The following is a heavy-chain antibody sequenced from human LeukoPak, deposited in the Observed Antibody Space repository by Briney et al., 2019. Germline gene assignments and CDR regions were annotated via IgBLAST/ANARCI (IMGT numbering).Heavy chain of an antibody. CDR1: GGSFSGYY. CDR3: AKDGTRGTRFGKIPHYFDY. CDR2: INHSGST. J-gene: IGHJ4*02. D-gene: IGHD3-10*01. Sequence: SETLSLTCAVYGGSFSGYYWSWIRQPPGKGLEWIGEINHSGSTNYNPSLKSRVTISVDTSKNQFSLKLSSVTAADTAVYYCAKDGTRGTRFGKIPHYFDYWGRGTLVTVSS. V-gene: IGHV4-34*01.